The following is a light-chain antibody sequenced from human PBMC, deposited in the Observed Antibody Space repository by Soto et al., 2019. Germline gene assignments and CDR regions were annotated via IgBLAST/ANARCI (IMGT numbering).Light chain of an antibody. CDR2: SST. CDR3: AAWDGSLNGVV. CDR1: SSNIGNYY. V-gene: IGLV1-44*01. J-gene: IGLJ3*02. Sequence: QSVLTQPPSASGTPGQRVTISCSGSSSNIGNYYVDWYQQVPGTAPNPLIQSSTQRPSGVPDRFSGSKSGTSASLAISGLQSEDEADYYCAAWDGSLNGVVFGGGTKLTVL.